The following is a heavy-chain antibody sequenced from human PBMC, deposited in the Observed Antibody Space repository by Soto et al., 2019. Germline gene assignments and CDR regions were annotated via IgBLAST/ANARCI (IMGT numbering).Heavy chain of an antibody. CDR1: GYTYFSYG. CDR2: ISAFNAKT. V-gene: IGHV1-18*04. Sequence: QVQLVQSGAEVKKPGASVKVSCTASGYTYFSYGISWVRQAPGQGLEWLGWISAFNAKTNYAPKFQARVTLTTDASTSTAYMELRGLRSEDTDVYFCARDAIAGAGAFDYWGQGALVIVSS. J-gene: IGHJ4*02. D-gene: IGHD6-19*01. CDR3: ARDAIAGAGAFDY.